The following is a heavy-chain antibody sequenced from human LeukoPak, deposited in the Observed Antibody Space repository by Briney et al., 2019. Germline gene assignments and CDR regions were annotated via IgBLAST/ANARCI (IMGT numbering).Heavy chain of an antibody. CDR1: GYTFTGYY. D-gene: IGHD3-3*01. CDR2: INPNSGGT. Sequence: ASVKVSCKASGYTFTGYYMHWVRQAPGQGLEWMGWINPNSGGTNYAQKFQGRVTMTRDTSISTAYMELSRLRSDDTAVYYCARVLELYDFWSGYLDYWGQGTLVTVSS. CDR3: ARVLELYDFWSGYLDY. J-gene: IGHJ4*02. V-gene: IGHV1-2*02.